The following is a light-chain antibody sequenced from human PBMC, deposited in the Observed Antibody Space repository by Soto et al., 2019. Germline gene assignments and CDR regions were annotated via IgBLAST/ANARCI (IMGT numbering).Light chain of an antibody. V-gene: IGLV2-8*01. CDR2: EVS. CDR3: GSYVGSKSFV. CDR1: SSDVGGYSY. J-gene: IGLJ3*02. Sequence: QSALTQPASVSGSPGQSITISCTGTSSDVGGYSYVSWYQQHAGKAPKVMIYEVSQRPSGVPDRFSGSKSGNTASLTVSGLQAEDEADYYCGSYVGSKSFVFGGGTKLTVL.